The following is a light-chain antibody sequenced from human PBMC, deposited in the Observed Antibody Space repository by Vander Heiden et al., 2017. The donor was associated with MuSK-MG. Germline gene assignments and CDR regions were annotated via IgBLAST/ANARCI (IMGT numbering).Light chain of an antibody. CDR1: SSDVGNYNL. CDR3: CSYAGSSTVV. CDR2: EGS. Sequence: QSALTQPASVSGSPGQSTTISCTGTSSDVGNYNLVSWYQQHPGKAPKLMIYEGSKRPSGVSNRFSGSKSGNTASLTISGLQAEDEADYYCCSYAGSSTVVFGGGTKLTVL. V-gene: IGLV2-23*01. J-gene: IGLJ2*01.